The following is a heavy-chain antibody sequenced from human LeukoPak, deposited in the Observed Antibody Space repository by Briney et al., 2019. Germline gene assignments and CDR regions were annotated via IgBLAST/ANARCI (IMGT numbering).Heavy chain of an antibody. CDR2: AVPGHK. Sequence: SVKVSCKASGGTSTNDAINWVRQAPGQGLEWMGRAVPGHKTYAPRLKGRLTITADTSTSTAYMELSSLTSEDTAVYYCARDPNFGRPTRDWHFDLWGRGTLVTVS. D-gene: IGHD1-7*01. V-gene: IGHV1-69*04. CDR1: GGTSTNDA. CDR3: ARDPNFGRPTRDWHFDL. J-gene: IGHJ2*01.